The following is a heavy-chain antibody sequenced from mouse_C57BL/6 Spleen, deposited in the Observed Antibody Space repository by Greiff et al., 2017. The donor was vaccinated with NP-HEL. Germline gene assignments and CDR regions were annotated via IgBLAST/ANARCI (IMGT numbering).Heavy chain of an antibody. D-gene: IGHD1-1*01. V-gene: IGHV1-82*01. Sequence: VQLQQSGPELVKPGASVKISCKASGYAFSSSWMNWVKQRPGKGLEWIGRIYPGDGDTNYNGKFKGKATLTADKSSSTAYMQLSSLTSEDSAVYFCARRYYDGSSYDYFDYWGQGTTLTVSS. J-gene: IGHJ2*01. CDR1: GYAFSSSW. CDR3: ARRYYDGSSYDYFDY. CDR2: IYPGDGDT.